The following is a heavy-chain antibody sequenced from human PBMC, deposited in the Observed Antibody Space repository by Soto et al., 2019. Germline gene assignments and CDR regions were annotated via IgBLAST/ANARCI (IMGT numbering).Heavy chain of an antibody. J-gene: IGHJ4*02. V-gene: IGHV1-69*13. CDR1: GGTFSSYA. Sequence: SVKVSCKASGGTFSSYAISWVRQAPGQGLEWMGGIIPIFGTANYAQKFQGRVTITADESTGTAYMELSSLGSEDTAVYYCARGYFDWTYFDYWGQGTLVTVSS. CDR3: ARGYFDWTYFDY. CDR2: IIPIFGTA. D-gene: IGHD3-9*01.